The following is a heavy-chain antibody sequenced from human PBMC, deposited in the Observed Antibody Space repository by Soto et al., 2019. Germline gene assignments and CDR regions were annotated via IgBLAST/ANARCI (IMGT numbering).Heavy chain of an antibody. J-gene: IGHJ5*02. CDR1: GGTLSSYY. CDR3: ARELFGRSVWFDP. V-gene: IGHV4-59*01. D-gene: IGHD3-10*01. Sequence: PSETLSLTCPVAGGTLSSYYLSWIRQPPGKGLEWIGYIYYSGSTNYNPSLKSRVTISVDTSKNQFSLKLSSVTAADTAVYYCARELFGRSVWFDPWGQGTLVTVSS. CDR2: IYYSGST.